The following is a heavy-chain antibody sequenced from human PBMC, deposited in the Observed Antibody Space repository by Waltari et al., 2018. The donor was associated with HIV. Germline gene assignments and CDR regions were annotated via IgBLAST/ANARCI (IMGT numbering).Heavy chain of an antibody. CDR1: GYTFTSFG. J-gene: IGHJ5*02. CDR3: ARVAYSTSTNWFDP. D-gene: IGHD6-6*01. V-gene: IGHV1-18*01. CDR2: ISAYNGNT. Sequence: VQLVQSGAEVKTPGASVKVSCKASGYTFTSFGISWVRQAPGQGLEWMGWISAYNGNTDYAQKLQGRVTMTTDTSTSTAYMELRSLKSDDTAVYYCARVAYSTSTNWFDPWGQGTLVTVSS.